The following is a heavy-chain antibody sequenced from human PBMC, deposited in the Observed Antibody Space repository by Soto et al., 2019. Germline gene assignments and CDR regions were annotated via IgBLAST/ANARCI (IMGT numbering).Heavy chain of an antibody. J-gene: IGHJ4*02. D-gene: IGHD2-8*02. CDR3: VRDSMSWSFDN. CDR1: GFTFSDHH. V-gene: IGHV3-72*01. Sequence: EVQLVESGGGLVQPGGSLRLSCATSGFTFSDHHMDWVRQAPGKGLECVGRSLNKARSYIAEYAASVEGRFIVSREEARNSLHRQMNSLKPEDTAVYYGVRDSMSWSFDNWGQGILVTVSS. CDR2: SLNKARSYIA.